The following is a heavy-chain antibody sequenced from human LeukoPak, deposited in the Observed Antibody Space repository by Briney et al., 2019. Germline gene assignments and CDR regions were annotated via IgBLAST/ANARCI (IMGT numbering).Heavy chain of an antibody. Sequence: SETLSLTCTVSGGSISSYYWSWIRRPPGKGLEWIAYIYYSGSTNYNPSLKSRVTISVDTSKNQFFLKLSSVTAADTAVYYCATYSSTGIFQHWGQGTLVTVSS. CDR2: IYYSGST. D-gene: IGHD6-13*01. V-gene: IGHV4-59*01. J-gene: IGHJ1*01. CDR3: ATYSSTGIFQH. CDR1: GGSISSYY.